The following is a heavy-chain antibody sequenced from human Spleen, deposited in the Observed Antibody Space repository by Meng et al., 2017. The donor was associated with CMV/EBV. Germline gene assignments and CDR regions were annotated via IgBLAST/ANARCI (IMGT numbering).Heavy chain of an antibody. V-gene: IGHV1-2*02. J-gene: IGHJ4*02. Sequence: ASVKVSCKASGGTFSTYAISWVRQAPGQGLEWMGWVNPNSGGTNYAQKFQGRVTMTRDTSISTAYMELSRLRSDDTAVYYCATGGNPLADYWGQGTLVTVSS. CDR3: ATGGNPLADY. D-gene: IGHD4-23*01. CDR2: VNPNSGGT. CDR1: GGTFSTYA.